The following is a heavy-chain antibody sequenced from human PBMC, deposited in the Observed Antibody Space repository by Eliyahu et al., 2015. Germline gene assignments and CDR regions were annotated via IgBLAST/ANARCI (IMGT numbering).Heavy chain of an antibody. D-gene: IGHD3-10*01. Sequence: EEQLVQSGAELRRPGESLRISCQGSGYSFKTYXTGWVRQMPGKGLEWMGFIHPADSYVGYSPSFEGQVTISVDKSIDTVYLQWSSLKASDTAIYYCARRNYYGSGSSYGMDLWGQGTTVIVSS. CDR2: IHPADSYV. J-gene: IGHJ6*01. CDR1: GYSFKTYX. CDR3: ARRNYYGSGSSYGMDL. V-gene: IGHV5-51*01.